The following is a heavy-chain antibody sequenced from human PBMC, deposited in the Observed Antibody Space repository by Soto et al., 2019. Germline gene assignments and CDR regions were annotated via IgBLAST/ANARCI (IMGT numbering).Heavy chain of an antibody. CDR1: GYTLTELS. Sequence: ASVKVSCKVSGYTLTELSMHWVRQAPGKGLEWMGGFDPEDGETIYAQKFQGRVTMTEDTSTDTAYMELSSLRSEDTAVYYCAVLNRGYYDSSGYPIEYWGQGTLVTVSS. V-gene: IGHV1-24*01. CDR3: AVLNRGYYDSSGYPIEY. D-gene: IGHD3-22*01. CDR2: FDPEDGET. J-gene: IGHJ4*02.